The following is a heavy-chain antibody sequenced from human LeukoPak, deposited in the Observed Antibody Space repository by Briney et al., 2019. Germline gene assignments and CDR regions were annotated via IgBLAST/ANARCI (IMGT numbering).Heavy chain of an antibody. CDR1: GFTLTTYG. CDR2: INSNGRET. D-gene: IGHD2-15*01. Sequence: GGSLRLSCAASGFTLTTYGMQWVRQAPGKGLVSVSRINSNGRETIYADSVKGRFTISRDDAKNTLDLQMDSLRGDDTAVYYCVRARVCSGGTCYSDYWGQGILVTVSS. J-gene: IGHJ4*02. CDR3: VRARVCSGGTCYSDY. V-gene: IGHV3-74*01.